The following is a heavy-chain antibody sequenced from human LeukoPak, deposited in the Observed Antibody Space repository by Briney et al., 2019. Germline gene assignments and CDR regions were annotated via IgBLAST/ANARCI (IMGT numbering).Heavy chain of an antibody. CDR1: GFTVSSNY. V-gene: IGHV3-7*01. D-gene: IGHD6-19*01. CDR3: ARDQWWQFIAVAITSYFDS. Sequence: GGSLRLSCAASGFTVSSNYMSWVRQAPGKGLEWVANIKPDGSEKYYMDSVKGRFTISRDNAKNSLYLQMNSLRAEDTAVYYCARDQWWQFIAVAITSYFDSWGQGTLVTVSS. CDR2: IKPDGSEK. J-gene: IGHJ4*02.